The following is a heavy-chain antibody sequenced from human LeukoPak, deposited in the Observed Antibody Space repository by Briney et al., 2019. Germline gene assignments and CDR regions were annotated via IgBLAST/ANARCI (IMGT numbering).Heavy chain of an antibody. V-gene: IGHV4-59*01. Sequence: SETLSLTCSVSGGSISTYYWNWIRQPPGKGLEWIGDIHSSGSSKYNPSLKTRVSISVDTSKKQLSLKLRSVTAADTAVYFCASSDFWSGYLGSWGQGTLITVSS. CDR3: ASSDFWSGYLGS. J-gene: IGHJ4*02. CDR1: GGSISTYY. CDR2: IHSSGSS. D-gene: IGHD3-3*01.